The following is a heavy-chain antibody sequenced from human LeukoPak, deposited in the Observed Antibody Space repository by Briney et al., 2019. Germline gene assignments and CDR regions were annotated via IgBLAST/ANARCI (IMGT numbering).Heavy chain of an antibody. CDR2: IYYSGST. J-gene: IGHJ3*02. CDR1: GGSISSYY. D-gene: IGHD6-19*01. V-gene: IGHV4-59*01. CDR3: ASGPRSAVADAFDI. Sequence: SETLSLTCTVSGGSISSYYWSWIRQPPGKGLERIGYIYYSGSTNYNPSLKSRVTISVDTSKNQFSLKLSSVTAADTAVYYCASGPRSAVADAFDIWGQGTMVTVSS.